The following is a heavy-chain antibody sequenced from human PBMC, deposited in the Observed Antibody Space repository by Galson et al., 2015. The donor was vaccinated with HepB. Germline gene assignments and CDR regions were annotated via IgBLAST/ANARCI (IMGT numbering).Heavy chain of an antibody. CDR1: GFTFSDYP. CDR2: ISSSRSYT. CDR3: AREGVLWFGELLGAFDI. Sequence: SLRLSCAVSGFTFSDYPMRWIRQAPGKGLEWVSYISSSRSYTIYADSVEGRFTISRDNAKNSLYLQMNSLRAEDTVVYYCAREGVLWFGELLGAFDIWGQGTMVTVSS. J-gene: IGHJ3*02. V-gene: IGHV3-11*06. D-gene: IGHD3-10*01.